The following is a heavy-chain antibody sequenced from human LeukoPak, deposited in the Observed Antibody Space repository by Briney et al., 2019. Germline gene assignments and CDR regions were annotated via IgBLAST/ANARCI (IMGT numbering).Heavy chain of an antibody. D-gene: IGHD3-22*01. CDR1: GFTFSSYA. J-gene: IGHJ3*02. CDR3: AKDKQDYYDSSTYFMAFDI. V-gene: IGHV3-23*01. Sequence: GGSLRLSCAASGFTFSSYAMNWVRQSPGKGLEWVSGISGNGVTRHYADSVKGRLTISRDNSKSTLYLQMSSLRAEDTAVYYCAKDKQDYYDSSTYFMAFDIWGQGTMVTASS. CDR2: ISGNGVTR.